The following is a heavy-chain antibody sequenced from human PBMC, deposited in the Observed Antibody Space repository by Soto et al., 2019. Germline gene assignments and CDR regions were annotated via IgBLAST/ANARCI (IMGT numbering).Heavy chain of an antibody. CDR1: GFSFDDYA. Sequence: DVHLVESGGGLVQPGRSLRLSCGASGFSFDDYAMHWVRQSPGKGLARVAVSGWNSVNRDCADSVKGRFTISGDNAKNSLYFQMNSLRAEDTALYSCAKDVAGWSAGESPAPVDHWGQGTLVTVSS. V-gene: IGHV3-9*01. J-gene: IGHJ4*02. CDR2: SGWNSVNR. CDR3: AKDVAGWSAGESPAPVDH. D-gene: IGHD3-10*01.